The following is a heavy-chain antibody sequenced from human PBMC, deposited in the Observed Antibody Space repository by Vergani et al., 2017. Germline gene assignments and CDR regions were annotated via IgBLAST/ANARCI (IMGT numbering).Heavy chain of an antibody. CDR1: GYSFTSYW. J-gene: IGHJ6*02. CDR3: ARPITGDQPASGGYYYGMEG. Sequence: EVQLVQSGAEVKKPGESLKISCNGSGYSFTSYWIGGVRQMPGKGLEWMGIIYPGDADTRYSPSFQGQVTSAADTSISTAYLPWSSLKASDTAMYYCARPITGDQPASGGYYYGMEGWGQG. CDR2: IYPGDADT. D-gene: IGHD7-27*01. V-gene: IGHV5-51*01.